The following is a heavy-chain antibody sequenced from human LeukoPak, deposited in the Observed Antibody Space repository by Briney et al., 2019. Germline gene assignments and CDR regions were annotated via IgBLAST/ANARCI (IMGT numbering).Heavy chain of an antibody. D-gene: IGHD5-18*01. CDR2: IYYSGST. V-gene: IGHV4-59*01. Sequence: PSETLSLTCTVSGGSIGSYYWSWIRQPPGKGLEWIGYIYYSGSTNYNPSLKSRVTISVDTSKNQFSLKLSSVTAADTAVYYCARSRGYSYGYNYWGQGTLVTVSS. CDR3: ARSRGYSYGYNY. CDR1: GGSIGSYY. J-gene: IGHJ4*02.